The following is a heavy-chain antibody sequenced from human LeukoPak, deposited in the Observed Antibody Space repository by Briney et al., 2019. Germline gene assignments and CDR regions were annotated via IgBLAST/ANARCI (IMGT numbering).Heavy chain of an antibody. CDR3: AKKEL. Sequence: GGSLRLSCAASGFIFNNAWMSWVRQAPGKGLEWVAFIRYDGSNKYYADSVKGRFTISRDNSKNTLYLQMNSLRAEDTAVYYCAKKELWGQGTLVTVSS. J-gene: IGHJ4*02. V-gene: IGHV3-30*02. D-gene: IGHD1-7*01. CDR2: IRYDGSNK. CDR1: GFIFNNAW.